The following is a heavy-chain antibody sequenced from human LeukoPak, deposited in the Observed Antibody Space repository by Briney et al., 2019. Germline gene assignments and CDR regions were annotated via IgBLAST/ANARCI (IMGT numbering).Heavy chain of an antibody. CDR1: GYTFTSYA. Sequence: SVKVSCKASGYTFTSYAMHWVRQAPGQRLEWMGRIIPILGIANYAQKFQGRVTITADKSTSTAYMELSSLRSEDTAVYYCARETAAAGTGYYYGMDVWGQGTTVTVSS. J-gene: IGHJ6*02. CDR3: ARETAAAGTGYYYGMDV. V-gene: IGHV1-69*04. D-gene: IGHD6-13*01. CDR2: IIPILGIA.